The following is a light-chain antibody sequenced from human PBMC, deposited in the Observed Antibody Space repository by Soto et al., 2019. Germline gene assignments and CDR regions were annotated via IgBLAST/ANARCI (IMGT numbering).Light chain of an antibody. V-gene: IGKV1-5*01. CDR1: QSISSY. J-gene: IGKJ1*01. Sequence: DIQITQSPSSLSASVGDRVTITCRASQSISSYLNWYQQRPGKAPKLLIYDVSSLQSGVPSRFSGSGSGTEFTLTISSLQPDDFATYYCQHYKMYSPWTFGQGTKVDIK. CDR3: QHYKMYSPWT. CDR2: DVS.